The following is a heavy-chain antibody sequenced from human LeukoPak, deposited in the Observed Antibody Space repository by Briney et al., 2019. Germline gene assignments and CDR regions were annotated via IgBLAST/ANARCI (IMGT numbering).Heavy chain of an antibody. J-gene: IGHJ4*02. CDR2: MSYDGSHK. CDR3: AKGLRSDYDDYGPLFDY. D-gene: IGHD4-17*01. V-gene: IGHV3-30*18. Sequence: PGGSLRLSCAASGFTFTTYVMHWVRQAPGKGLEWVAVMSYDGSHKYYADSVKGRFTISRDNSKNTLYLQMNTLRPEDTAVYYCAKGLRSDYDDYGPLFDYWGQGTLVTVSS. CDR1: GFTFTTYV.